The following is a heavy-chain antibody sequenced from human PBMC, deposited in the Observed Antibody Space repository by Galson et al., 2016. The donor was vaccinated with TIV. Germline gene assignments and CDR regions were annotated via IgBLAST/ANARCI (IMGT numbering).Heavy chain of an antibody. CDR2: IFPDDSDT. CDR3: ARHFRYSDSSGYHYFDS. V-gene: IGHV5-51*01. CDR1: GYRFSSYW. D-gene: IGHD3-22*01. Sequence: QSGAEVTKPGESLKISCKGSGYRFSSYWIGWVRQRPGKGLEWLGIIFPDDSDTRYSPSLEGQVTFSADKSIRTAYLQLSSLKASDTAIYYCARHFRYSDSSGYHYFDSWGQGTMVTVSS. J-gene: IGHJ4*02.